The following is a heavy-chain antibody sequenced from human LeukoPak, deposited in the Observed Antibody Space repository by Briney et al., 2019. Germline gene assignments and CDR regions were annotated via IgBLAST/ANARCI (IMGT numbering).Heavy chain of an antibody. Sequence: ASVKVSCKASGYTFTSYGISWVRQAPGQGLEWMGWISAYNGNTNYAQKLQGRVTMTTDTSTSTAYMELRSLRSDDTAVYYCARLTGYTIEDYFDYWGQGTLVTVSS. J-gene: IGHJ4*02. CDR1: GYTFTSYG. V-gene: IGHV1-18*01. CDR2: ISAYNGNT. D-gene: IGHD3-9*01. CDR3: ARLTGYTIEDYFDY.